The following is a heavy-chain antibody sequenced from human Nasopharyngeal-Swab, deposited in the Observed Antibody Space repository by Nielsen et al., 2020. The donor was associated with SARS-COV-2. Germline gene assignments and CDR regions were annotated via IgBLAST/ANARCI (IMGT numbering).Heavy chain of an antibody. J-gene: IGHJ4*02. V-gene: IGHV3-21*01. CDR1: GFTFSSYS. CDR2: ISSSSSYI. Sequence: GGSLRLSCAASGFTFSSYSMNWVHQAPGKGLEWVSSISSSSSYIYYADSVKGRFTISRDNAKNSLYLQMNSLRAEDTAVYYCASHYDSSGYYYGYWGQGTLVTVSS. CDR3: ASHYDSSGYYYGY. D-gene: IGHD3-22*01.